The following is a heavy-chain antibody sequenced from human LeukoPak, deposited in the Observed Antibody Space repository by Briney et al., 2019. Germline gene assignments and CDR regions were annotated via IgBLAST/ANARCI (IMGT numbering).Heavy chain of an antibody. D-gene: IGHD4-11*01. CDR2: ISSSSDTI. J-gene: IGHJ4*02. CDR1: GFTFSSYS. CDR3: ARPYSDLGGDFVS. V-gene: IGHV3-48*01. Sequence: GGSLRLSCAASGFTFSSYSMNWVRQAPGKGLEWVSYISSSSDTIYYADSVRGRFTISRDNAKNSLYLQMNSLRAEDTAVYYCARPYSDLGGDFVSWGQGTLVTVSS.